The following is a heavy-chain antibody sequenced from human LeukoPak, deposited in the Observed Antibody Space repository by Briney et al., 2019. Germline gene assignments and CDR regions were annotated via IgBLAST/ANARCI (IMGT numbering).Heavy chain of an antibody. J-gene: IGHJ4*02. V-gene: IGHV3-20*04. Sequence: GGSLRLSCAASGFTFDDYGMTWVRQAPGKGLEWVSGINWNGGSTGYADSVKGRFTISRDNAKNSLYLQMNSLRAEDTALYYCARDRGYYYDSSGTGYFDYWGQGTLVTASS. D-gene: IGHD3-22*01. CDR3: ARDRGYYYDSSGTGYFDY. CDR2: INWNGGST. CDR1: GFTFDDYG.